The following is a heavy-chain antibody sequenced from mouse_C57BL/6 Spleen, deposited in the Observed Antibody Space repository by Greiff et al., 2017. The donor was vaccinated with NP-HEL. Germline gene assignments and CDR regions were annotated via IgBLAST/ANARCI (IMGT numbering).Heavy chain of an antibody. V-gene: IGHV1-26*01. J-gene: IGHJ4*01. CDR1: GYTFTDYY. Sequence: EVQLQQSGPELVKPGASVKISCKASGYTFTDYYMNWVKQSHGKSLEWIGDINPNNGGTSYNQKFKGKATLTVDKSSSTAYMELRSLTSEDSAVYYCARFDLYAMDYWGQGTSVTVSS. CDR2: INPNNGGT. CDR3: ARFDLYAMDY.